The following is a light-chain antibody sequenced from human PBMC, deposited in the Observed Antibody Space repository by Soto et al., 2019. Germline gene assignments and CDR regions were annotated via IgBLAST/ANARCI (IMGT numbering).Light chain of an antibody. Sequence: SVLTQPPSVSGAPGQRVTISCTGSSSNIGAGYDVHWYQQLPGTAPKLLIYGNSNRPSGVPDRFSGSKSGTSASLAITGLQAEDEADYYCQSYDGRLSGYVFGTGTKVTVL. CDR2: GNS. J-gene: IGLJ1*01. CDR1: SSNIGAGYD. V-gene: IGLV1-40*01. CDR3: QSYDGRLSGYV.